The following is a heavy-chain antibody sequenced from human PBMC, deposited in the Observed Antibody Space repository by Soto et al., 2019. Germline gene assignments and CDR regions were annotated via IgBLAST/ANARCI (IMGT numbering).Heavy chain of an antibody. Sequence: QVQLVESGGGLVKPGGSLRLSCAASGFTFSDYYMSWIRQAPGKGLEWVSYISSSSSYTNYADYVKGRFTISRDNVKNSLYLQMNSLRAKDTAVYYCARTIAAAGGRRYFDLWGRGTLVTVSS. CDR1: GFTFSDYY. V-gene: IGHV3-11*05. D-gene: IGHD6-13*01. J-gene: IGHJ2*01. CDR2: ISSSSSYT. CDR3: ARTIAAAGGRRYFDL.